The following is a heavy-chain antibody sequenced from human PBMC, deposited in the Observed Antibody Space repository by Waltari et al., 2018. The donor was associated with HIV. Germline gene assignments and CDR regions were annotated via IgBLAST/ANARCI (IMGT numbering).Heavy chain of an antibody. CDR2: TYLWSKWHE. D-gene: IGHD3-16*01. V-gene: IGHV6-1*01. J-gene: IGHJ4*02. Sequence: HVYLQQSGPGVVKPSETLSLHCGIPRDSWSSATAGWTWVRQSPSRSPEWLGRTYLWSKWHEDYSTSVKGRISIDADKAESRFTLDVNYVTPEDTAVYYCVRDGFGLDYWGQGISVTVSS. CDR3: VRDGFGLDY. CDR1: RDSWSSATAG.